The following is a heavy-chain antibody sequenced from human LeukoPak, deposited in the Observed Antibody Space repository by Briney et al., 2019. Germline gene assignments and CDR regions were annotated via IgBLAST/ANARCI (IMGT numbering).Heavy chain of an antibody. J-gene: IGHJ2*01. CDR3: ARATYSSTWYSRYFDL. D-gene: IGHD6-13*01. Sequence: GGSLRLSCAASGFTFSSYEMNWVRQAPGKGLEWVSYISSSGSTIYYADSVKGRFTISRDNAKNSLYLQMNSLRAEDTAVYYCARATYSSTWYSRYFDLWGRGTLVTVSS. CDR2: ISSSGSTI. V-gene: IGHV3-48*03. CDR1: GFTFSSYE.